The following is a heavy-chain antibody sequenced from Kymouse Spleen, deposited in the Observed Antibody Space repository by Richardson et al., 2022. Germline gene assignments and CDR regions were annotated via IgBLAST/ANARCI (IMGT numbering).Heavy chain of an antibody. CDR2: TYYRSKWYN. D-gene: IGHD3-10*01. CDR3: AREGYYGSGSYYKYNWFDP. Sequence: QVQLQQSGPGLVKPSQTLSLTCAISGDSVSSNSAAWNWIRQSPSRGLEWLGRTYYRSKWYNDYAVSVKSRITINPDTSKNQFSLQLNSVTPEDTAVYYCAREGYYGSGSYYKYNWFDPWGQGTLVTVSS. CDR1: GDSVSSNSAA. V-gene: IGHV6-1*01. J-gene: IGHJ5*02.